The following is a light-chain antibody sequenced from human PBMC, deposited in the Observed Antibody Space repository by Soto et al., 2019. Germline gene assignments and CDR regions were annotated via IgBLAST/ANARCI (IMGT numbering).Light chain of an antibody. V-gene: IGKV1D-12*01. CDR1: QGFSSW. CDR2: AAS. Sequence: DIQMTQSPSSVSAFVGDRVTITCRASQGFSSWLAWYQQKPGKAPKLLIYAASNLQSGVPSRFSGSGPGTDFTLTISSLQPEDFATYYCQQANSFPFTFGPGTKVDIK. CDR3: QQANSFPFT. J-gene: IGKJ3*01.